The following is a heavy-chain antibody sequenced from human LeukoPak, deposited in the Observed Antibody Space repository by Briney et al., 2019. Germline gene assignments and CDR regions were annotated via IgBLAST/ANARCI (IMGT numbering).Heavy chain of an antibody. CDR3: AGIGWYFDL. J-gene: IGHJ2*01. D-gene: IGHD3-10*01. CDR2: IYSTGST. V-gene: IGHV4-61*02. CDR1: GGSISNGSNY. Sequence: RTSQTLSLTCIVSGGSISNGSNYWSWIRQPAGKGLEWIGRIYSTGSTSYNPSLKSRVTISVDTSKNQFSLKLSSMTAADTAVYYCAGIGWYFDLWGRGTLVTVSS.